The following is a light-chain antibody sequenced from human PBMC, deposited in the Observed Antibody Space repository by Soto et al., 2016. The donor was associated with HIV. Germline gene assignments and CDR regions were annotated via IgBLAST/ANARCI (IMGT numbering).Light chain of an antibody. Sequence: SYVLTQPPSLSVAPRKTARITCGGNNVGSKSVQWYQQKPGQAPILVLYDDSDRPSGIPERFSGSNSGNTATLSISRVEAGDGADYYCQVWDAGTDLVVFGGGTKLTVL. CDR3: QVWDAGTDLVV. J-gene: IGLJ2*01. CDR1: NVGSKS. V-gene: IGLV3-21*03. CDR2: DDS.